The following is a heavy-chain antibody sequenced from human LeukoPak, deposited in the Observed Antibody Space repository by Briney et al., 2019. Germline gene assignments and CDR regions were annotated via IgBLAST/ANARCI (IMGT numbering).Heavy chain of an antibody. CDR1: GYSIRSGFY. D-gene: IGHD3-9*01. CDR2: IYHSGIT. CDR3: ARAVGSFDWLPLFDY. V-gene: IGHV4-38-2*02. Sequence: SETLSLTCTVSGYSIRSGFYWGWIRQSPGKGLEWIGNIYHSGITYYTPSLKSRVTISVDTSKNKFYLKLSSVTAADTAVYYCARAVGSFDWLPLFDYWGQGTLVTVSS. J-gene: IGHJ4*02.